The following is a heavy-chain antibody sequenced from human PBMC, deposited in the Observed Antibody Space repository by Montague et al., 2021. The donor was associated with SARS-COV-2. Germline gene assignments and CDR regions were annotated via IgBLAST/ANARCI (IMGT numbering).Heavy chain of an antibody. CDR1: GFTFSGYY. CDR2: ISDTGTPI. CDR3: ARDGGIEAAGVFDP. Sequence: SQRLSCAASGFTFSGYYMAWIRQAPGKGLEWVSYISDTGTPISDADSVKGRFTISRDKGNNSLYLQLNSLRAEDTAVYYCARDGGIEAAGVFDPWGQGTLVTVSS. D-gene: IGHD6-13*01. V-gene: IGHV3-11*01. J-gene: IGHJ5*02.